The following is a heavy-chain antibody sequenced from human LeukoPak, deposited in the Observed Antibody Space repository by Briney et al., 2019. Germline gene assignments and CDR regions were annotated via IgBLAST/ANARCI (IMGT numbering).Heavy chain of an antibody. CDR2: IIPIFGTA. D-gene: IGHD1-26*01. CDR3: VRDGRMGWELPTEYYYYMDV. J-gene: IGHJ6*03. Sequence: ASVKVSCKASGGTFSSYAISWVRQAPGQGLEWMGGIIPIFGTANYAQKFQGRVTITADKSTSTAYMELSSLRSEDTAVYYCVRDGRMGWELPTEYYYYMDVWGKGTTVTVSS. CDR1: GGTFSSYA. V-gene: IGHV1-69*06.